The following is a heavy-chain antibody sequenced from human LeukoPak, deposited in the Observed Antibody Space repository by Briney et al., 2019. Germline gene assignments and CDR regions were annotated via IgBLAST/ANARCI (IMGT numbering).Heavy chain of an antibody. D-gene: IGHD2-2*03. CDR3: ARLWIVATWFDA. V-gene: IGHV4-39*02. J-gene: IGHJ5*02. CDR2: IFYSGKT. CDR1: NGSMTSDSYY. Sequence: PSETLSLTCTVSNGSMTSDSYYWAWVRQPPGKGLEWIGTIFYSGKTYYSASLKSRVTVSLVTSKKNFSLRLSSVTAADTAVYYCARLWIVATWFDAWGQGALVTVSS.